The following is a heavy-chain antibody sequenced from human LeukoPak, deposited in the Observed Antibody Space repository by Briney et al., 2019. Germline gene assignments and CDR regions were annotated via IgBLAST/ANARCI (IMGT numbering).Heavy chain of an antibody. D-gene: IGHD3-3*01. CDR2: IYYSGST. V-gene: IGHV4-59*01. J-gene: IGHJ6*02. CDR3: ARAQDNYDFWSGYHPNYYYYGMDV. Sequence: PSETLSLTCTVSGGSISSYYWSWIRQPPPKGLEWIGYIYYSGSTNYNPPLKSRVTISVDTSKNQFSLKLSSVTAADTAVYYCARAQDNYDFWSGYHPNYYYYGMDVWGQGTTVTVSS. CDR1: GGSISSYY.